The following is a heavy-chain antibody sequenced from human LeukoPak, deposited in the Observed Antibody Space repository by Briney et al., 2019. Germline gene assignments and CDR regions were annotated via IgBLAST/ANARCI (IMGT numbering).Heavy chain of an antibody. J-gene: IGHJ5*02. D-gene: IGHD3-10*01. CDR3: ARENPLSFMVRGVILWFDP. V-gene: IGHV1-2*02. CDR1: GYTFTGYY. Sequence: GASVKVSCKAAGYTFTGYYMRWVRQAPGQGLEWMGWINANSGGTNYAQKFQGRVTLTRDTSISTAYMELSRLRSDDTAVYYCARENPLSFMVRGVILWFDPWGQGTLVTVSS. CDR2: INANSGGT.